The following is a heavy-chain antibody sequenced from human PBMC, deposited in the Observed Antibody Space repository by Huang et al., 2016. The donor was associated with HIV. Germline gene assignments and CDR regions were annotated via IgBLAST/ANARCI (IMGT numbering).Heavy chain of an antibody. Sequence: QGQLQESGPGLVKPSQTLSLTCTVSGGSISSGSYYWSWIRQPAGKGLGWIGEIYTMGTTNYNPSLKSRVTLSIDTTKNHFSLKLSSVTAADTAVYYCARSGDGGKSPMDVWGKGTTVTVSS. CDR2: IYTMGTT. V-gene: IGHV4-61*09. CDR3: ARSGDGGKSPMDV. D-gene: IGHD2-15*01. CDR1: GGSISSGSYY. J-gene: IGHJ6*03.